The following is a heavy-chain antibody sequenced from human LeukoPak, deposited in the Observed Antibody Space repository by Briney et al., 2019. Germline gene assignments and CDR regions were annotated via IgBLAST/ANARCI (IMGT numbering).Heavy chain of an antibody. CDR2: INWNGGST. V-gene: IGHV3-20*04. CDR3: ARSYAQYCSTASCSHCDH. J-gene: IGHJ4*02. Sequence: GGSLRLSCAASGFTFDDYGMAWVRQAPGKGLEWVSGINWNGGSTGYADSAKGRFTISRDNAKNSLYLQMNSLRAEDTAFYYCARSYAQYCSTASCSHCDHWGQGTLVTVSS. D-gene: IGHD2-2*01. CDR1: GFTFDDYG.